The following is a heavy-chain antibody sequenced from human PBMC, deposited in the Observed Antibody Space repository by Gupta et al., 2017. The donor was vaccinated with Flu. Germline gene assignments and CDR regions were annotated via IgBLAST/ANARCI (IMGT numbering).Heavy chain of an antibody. CDR2: ISSGGSRI. V-gene: IGHV3-48*03. CDR1: GFTFSIYE. D-gene: IGHD3-10*01. J-gene: IGHJ4*02. Sequence: EVQLVESGGGLVQPGGSLRLSCAASGFTFSIYEMNWVRQAPGKGLEWVSYISSGGSRIYYADAVKGRFTISRDNSKNSLYLQMKSMRVEDTAVYYCASLLGAEVGVLFEYWGQGTLVTVSS. CDR3: ASLLGAEVGVLFEY.